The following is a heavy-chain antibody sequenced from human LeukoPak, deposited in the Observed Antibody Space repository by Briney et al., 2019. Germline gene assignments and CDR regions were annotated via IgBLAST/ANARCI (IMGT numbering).Heavy chain of an antibody. V-gene: IGHV5-51*01. CDR1: GYSFSNYW. Sequence: GESLKISCKGSGYSFSNYWIGQVRQMPGKGLEWMGIIYPGDSDTIYSPSLQGQVTISADKSINTAYLQWSSLQASDTAIYYCARRVGLASDYRYYFDSWGQGTLVTVSS. J-gene: IGHJ4*02. CDR2: IYPGDSDT. CDR3: ARRVGLASDYRYYFDS. D-gene: IGHD3-16*02.